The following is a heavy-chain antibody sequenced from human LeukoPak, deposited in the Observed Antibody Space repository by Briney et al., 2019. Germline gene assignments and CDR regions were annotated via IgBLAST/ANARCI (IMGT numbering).Heavy chain of an antibody. CDR1: GFTFSSYW. CDR3: ARDLKRGYSSGRYSWGTGSSNDY. CDR2: IKQDGSEK. Sequence: QSGGSLRLSCAASGFTFSSYWMSWVRQAPGKGLEWVANIKQDGSEKYYVDSVKGRFTISRDNAKNSLYLQMNSLRAEDTAVYYCARDLKRGYSSGRYSWGTGSSNDYWGQGTLVTVSS. D-gene: IGHD6-19*01. V-gene: IGHV3-7*01. J-gene: IGHJ4*02.